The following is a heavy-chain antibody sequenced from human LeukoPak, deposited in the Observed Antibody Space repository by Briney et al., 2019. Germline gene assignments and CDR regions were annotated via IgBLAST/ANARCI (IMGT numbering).Heavy chain of an antibody. D-gene: IGHD3-10*01. Sequence: GSLRLSCAASGFTFSSYSMNWVRQAPGKGLEWVSSISSSSYIYYADSVKGRFTIPRDNAKNSLYLQMNSLRAEDTAVYYCARAGGSEHFDYWGQGTLVTVSS. CDR1: GFTFSSYS. V-gene: IGHV3-21*01. J-gene: IGHJ4*02. CDR2: ISSSSYI. CDR3: ARAGGSEHFDY.